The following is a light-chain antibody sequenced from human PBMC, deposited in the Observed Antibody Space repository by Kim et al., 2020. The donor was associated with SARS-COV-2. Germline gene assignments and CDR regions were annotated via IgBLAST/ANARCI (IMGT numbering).Light chain of an antibody. V-gene: IGLV3-1*01. CDR2: QDR. Sequence: LAPRQNASITCPGDKVGDKCACWYQQKQGPAPVLVIYQDRQRPSGIPERFSGSNSGNTATLTISGTQAMDEADYYCQAWDSSTVVFGGGTQLTVL. CDR1: KVGDKC. J-gene: IGLJ3*02. CDR3: QAWDSSTVV.